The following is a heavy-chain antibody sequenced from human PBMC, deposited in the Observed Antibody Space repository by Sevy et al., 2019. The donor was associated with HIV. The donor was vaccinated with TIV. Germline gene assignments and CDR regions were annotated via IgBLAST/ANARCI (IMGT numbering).Heavy chain of an antibody. CDR3: AKSITMVRGYNWFDP. Sequence: GGSLRLSCAASGFTFSDYYMSWIRQAPGKGLEWVSYISSSGSTIYYADYVKGRFTISRDNAKNSLYLQMNSLRAEDTAVYYCAKSITMVRGYNWFDPWGQGTLVTVSS. CDR2: ISSSGSTI. CDR1: GFTFSDYY. J-gene: IGHJ5*02. D-gene: IGHD3-10*01. V-gene: IGHV3-11*01.